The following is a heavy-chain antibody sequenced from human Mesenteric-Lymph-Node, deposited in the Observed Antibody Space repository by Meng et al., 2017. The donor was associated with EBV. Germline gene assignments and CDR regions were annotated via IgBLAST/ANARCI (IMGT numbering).Heavy chain of an antibody. J-gene: IGHJ4*02. Sequence: QVQLRESGPGLVKPSETLSLTCTVSGGSISSSSYYWGWIRQPPGKGLEWIGDFYYSENTYYNPSLKSRVTISVDTSKNQFSLKLSSVTAADTAVYYCARRPWSLYYYFDYWGPGTLVTVPS. CDR3: ARRPWSLYYYFDY. CDR2: FYYSENT. CDR1: GGSISSSSYY. D-gene: IGHD1-26*01. V-gene: IGHV4-39*07.